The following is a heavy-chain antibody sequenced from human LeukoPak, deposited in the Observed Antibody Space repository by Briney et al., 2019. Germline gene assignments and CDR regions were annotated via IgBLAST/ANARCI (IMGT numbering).Heavy chain of an antibody. D-gene: IGHD5-24*01. CDR3: ARDGAITPGGIDSFDI. CDR2: IHPNSGGT. Sequence: ASVKVSCKASGYTFTGYYLHWVRQAPGQGLEWMGWIHPNSGGTNYAQKVQDRVTMTTDTSTSTAYMELRSLRSDDTAIYYCARDGAITPGGIDSFDIWGQGTMVTVTS. V-gene: IGHV1-2*02. J-gene: IGHJ3*02. CDR1: GYTFTGYY.